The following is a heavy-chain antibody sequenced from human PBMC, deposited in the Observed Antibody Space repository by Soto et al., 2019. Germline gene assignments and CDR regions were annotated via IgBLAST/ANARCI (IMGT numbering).Heavy chain of an antibody. V-gene: IGHV1-69*06. J-gene: IGHJ4*02. CDR1: GDTFTTNS. CDR3: ARGLLYATTYFDY. CDR2: NIPVVGTT. D-gene: IGHD2-8*01. Sequence: QVQLVQSGAEVKKPGSSVKVSCKASGDTFTTNSLNWVRQAPGQGLEWMGGNIPVVGTTKYAQKYQDRVTITGDKSTNTAYLELSSLRSDDTAVYYCARGLLYATTYFDYWGQGTPVTVSS.